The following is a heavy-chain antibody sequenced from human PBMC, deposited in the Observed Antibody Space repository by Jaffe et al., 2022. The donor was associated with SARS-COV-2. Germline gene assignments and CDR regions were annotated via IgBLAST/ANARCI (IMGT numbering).Heavy chain of an antibody. CDR2: IYTSGST. CDR1: GGSISSGSYY. D-gene: IGHD3-3*01. Sequence: QVQLQESGPGLVKPSQTLSLTCTVSGGSISSGSYYWSWIRQPAGKGLEWIGRIYTSGSTNYNPSLKSRVTISVDTSKNQFSLKLSSVTAADTAVYYCASHYDFWSGYYRWGQGTLVTVSS. V-gene: IGHV4-61*02. CDR3: ASHYDFWSGYYR. J-gene: IGHJ4*02.